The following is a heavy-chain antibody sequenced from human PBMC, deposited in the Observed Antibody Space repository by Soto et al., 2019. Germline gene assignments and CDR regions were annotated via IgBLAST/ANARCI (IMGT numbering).Heavy chain of an antibody. CDR2: IIPIFGTA. CDR3: ARETAAAGSLNFDY. V-gene: IGHV1-69*13. CDR1: GGTFSSYA. D-gene: IGHD6-13*01. Sequence: GASVKVSCKASGGTFSSYAISWVRQAPGQGLEWMGGIIPIFGTASYAQKFQGRVTITADESTSTAYMELSSLRSEDTAVYYCARETAAAGSLNFDYWGQGTLVTVSS. J-gene: IGHJ4*02.